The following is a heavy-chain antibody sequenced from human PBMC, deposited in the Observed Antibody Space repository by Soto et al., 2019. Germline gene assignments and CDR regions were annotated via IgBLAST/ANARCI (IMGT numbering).Heavy chain of an antibody. D-gene: IGHD5-18*01. CDR3: ARGPFGDAAMVTNYFDY. Sequence: GGSLRLSCAASGFTFSNYAIHWVRQAPGKGLEWVAVLSYDANNKHYADSVKGRFTISRDNSKNTLYLQMNSLRPEDTAVYYCARGPFGDAAMVTNYFDYWGQGTLVTVSS. CDR2: LSYDANNK. CDR1: GFTFSNYA. J-gene: IGHJ4*02. V-gene: IGHV3-30-3*01.